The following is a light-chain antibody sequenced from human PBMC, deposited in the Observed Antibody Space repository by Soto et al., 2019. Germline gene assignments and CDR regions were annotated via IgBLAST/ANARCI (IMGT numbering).Light chain of an antibody. CDR1: QSVSSY. CDR3: EQRSNWPPVT. J-gene: IGKJ4*01. CDR2: DAS. Sequence: EIVLTQSPATLSLSPGERATLSYRASQSVSSYLAWYQQKPGQAPRLLVYDASNRATGIPASFSGGRSGTDFTLSISSLGPEYFVVYYCEQRSNWPPVTFGGGTKVEIK. V-gene: IGKV3-11*01.